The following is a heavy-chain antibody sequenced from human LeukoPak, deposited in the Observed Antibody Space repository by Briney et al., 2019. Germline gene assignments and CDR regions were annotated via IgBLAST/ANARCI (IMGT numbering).Heavy chain of an antibody. J-gene: IGHJ4*02. CDR3: ARSRVVRGVITTFGY. CDR2: IYYSGST. V-gene: IGHV4-39*07. Sequence: SETLSLTCTVSGGSISSSSYYWGWIRQPPGKGLGWIGSIYYSGSTYYNPSLKSRVTISVDTSKNQFSLKLSSVTAADTAVYYCARSRVVRGVITTFGYWGQGTLVTVSS. D-gene: IGHD3-10*01. CDR1: GGSISSSSYY.